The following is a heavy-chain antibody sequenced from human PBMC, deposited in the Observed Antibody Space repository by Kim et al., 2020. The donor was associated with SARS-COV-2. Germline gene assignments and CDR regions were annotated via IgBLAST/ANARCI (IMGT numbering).Heavy chain of an antibody. CDR3: ARIDGSGTYTIDY. D-gene: IGHD3-10*01. CDR1: GFRFSGYV. J-gene: IGHJ4*02. CDR2: ISSSSSST. Sequence: GGSLRLSCAASGFRFSGYVMDWVRQAPGKGLEWVSSISSSSSSTYYADAVKGRFTISRDNAKNSLYLQMDSLRAEDTAIYFCARIDGSGTYTIDYWGQGTLLTVSS. V-gene: IGHV3-21*01.